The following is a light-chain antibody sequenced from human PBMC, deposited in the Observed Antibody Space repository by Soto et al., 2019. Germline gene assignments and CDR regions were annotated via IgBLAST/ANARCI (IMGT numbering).Light chain of an antibody. CDR2: EVS. V-gene: IGLV2-23*02. CDR1: SSDDGIYNL. Sequence: QSALTQPASVSGSPGQSITFSCTGASSDDGIYNLVSWYQQHPGKAPKVMIYEVSKRPSGVSNRFSGSKSGNTASLTISGLQADDEADYYCCSYAGSSTGVFGGGTQLTVL. CDR3: CSYAGSSTGV. J-gene: IGLJ3*02.